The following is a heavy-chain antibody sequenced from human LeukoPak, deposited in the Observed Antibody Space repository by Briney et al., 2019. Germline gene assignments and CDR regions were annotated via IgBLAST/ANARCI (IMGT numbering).Heavy chain of an antibody. CDR1: GVFISNDY. D-gene: IGHD6-6*01. CDR3: TRDGSSRSLAT. CDR2: FYQSENT. V-gene: IGHV4-59*01. J-gene: IGHJ5*02. Sequence: PSETLSLTCIVSGVFISNDYWCWIRQPPGRGLEWLGCFYQSENTNYNPSLKSRVTISVDTSKNQFSLRLTSVTAADTAVYYCTRDGSSRSLATWGQGSLVTVSS.